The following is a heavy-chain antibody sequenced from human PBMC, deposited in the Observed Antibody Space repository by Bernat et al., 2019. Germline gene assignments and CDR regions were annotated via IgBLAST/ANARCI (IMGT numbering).Heavy chain of an antibody. Sequence: QVRLQESGPGLVKPSQTLSLTCTVSGGSINSGVYYWTWIRQHPAKGLEWIGYIFDSESTDYNPSLKSRVTISGDTSKNQFSLRLSSLTAADTAVYYCARDRYCRSVSFYSRIDYWGQGTLVTVSS. CDR1: GGSINSGVYY. V-gene: IGHV4-31*03. J-gene: IGHJ4*02. CDR2: IFDSEST. CDR3: ARDRYCRSVSFYSRIDY. D-gene: IGHD2-15*01.